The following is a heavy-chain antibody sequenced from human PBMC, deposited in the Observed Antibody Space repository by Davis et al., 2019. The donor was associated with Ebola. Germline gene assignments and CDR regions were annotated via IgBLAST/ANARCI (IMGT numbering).Heavy chain of an antibody. CDR2: ISGSAGRT. CDR3: AKFVHLWFSEVDS. CDR1: GFTFSNYV. V-gene: IGHV3-23*01. D-gene: IGHD3-10*01. Sequence: PGGSLRLSCAASGFTFSNYVLNWVRQAPGRGLEWVSAISGSAGRTYYADSVKGRFTISRDNSKNTLYLQMHSLRADDTAVYYCAKFVHLWFSEVDSWGQGTLVSVSS. J-gene: IGHJ4*02.